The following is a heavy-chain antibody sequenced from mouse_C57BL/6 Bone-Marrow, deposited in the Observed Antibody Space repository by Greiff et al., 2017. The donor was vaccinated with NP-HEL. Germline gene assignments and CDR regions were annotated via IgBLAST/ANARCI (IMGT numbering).Heavy chain of an antibody. Sequence: EVQLQQSGPGLVKPSQSLSLTCSVTGYSITSGYYWNWIRQFPGNKLEWMGYISYDGSNNYNPSLKNRISITRDTSKNQFFLKLNSVTTEDTATYYCARVYYESRTGYFDVWGTGTTVTVSS. D-gene: IGHD1-1*01. V-gene: IGHV3-6*01. CDR2: ISYDGSN. CDR1: GYSITSGYY. CDR3: ARVYYESRTGYFDV. J-gene: IGHJ1*03.